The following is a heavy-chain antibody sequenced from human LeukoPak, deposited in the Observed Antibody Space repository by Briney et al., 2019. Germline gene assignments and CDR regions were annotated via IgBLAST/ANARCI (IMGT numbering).Heavy chain of an antibody. CDR3: ASAYDYGGNSAFDI. V-gene: IGHV4-61*05. CDR2: IYYSGST. CDR1: GGSISSSSYY. J-gene: IGHJ3*02. Sequence: PSETLSLTCTVSGGSISSSSYYWGWIRQPPGKGLEWIGYIYYSGSTNYNPSLKSRVTISVDTSKNQFSLKLSSVTAADTAVYYCASAYDYGGNSAFDIWGQGTMVTVSS. D-gene: IGHD4-23*01.